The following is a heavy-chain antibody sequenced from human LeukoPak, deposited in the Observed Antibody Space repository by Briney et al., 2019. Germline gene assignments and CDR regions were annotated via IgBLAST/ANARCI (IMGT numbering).Heavy chain of an antibody. CDR2: INQAGSEK. CDR3: ARDDSSGWFYY. J-gene: IGHJ4*02. V-gene: IGHV3-7*01. CDR1: GFTFSSYW. Sequence: GGSLRLSCAASGFTFSSYWMTWVRQAPGKGLEWVANINQAGSEKYYVDSVKGRFTIFRDNAKSSLHLQINSLTAEDTAVYYCARDDSSGWFYYWGQGTLVTVSS. D-gene: IGHD6-19*01.